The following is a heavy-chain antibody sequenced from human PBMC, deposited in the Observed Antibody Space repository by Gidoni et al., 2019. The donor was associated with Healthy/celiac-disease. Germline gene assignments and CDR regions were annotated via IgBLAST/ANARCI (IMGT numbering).Heavy chain of an antibody. CDR1: GGSISSGGYS. J-gene: IGHJ4*02. CDR3: ARGIVVVPAAAWGAFDY. D-gene: IGHD2-2*01. Sequence: QLQLQESGSGLVKPSQTLSLTCAVSGGSISSGGYSWSWLRQPPGKGLEWIGYNDHSGSTYYNPSLKSRVTISVDRSKNQFSLKLSSVTAADTAVYYCARGIVVVPAAAWGAFDYWGQGTLVTVSS. V-gene: IGHV4-30-2*01. CDR2: NDHSGST.